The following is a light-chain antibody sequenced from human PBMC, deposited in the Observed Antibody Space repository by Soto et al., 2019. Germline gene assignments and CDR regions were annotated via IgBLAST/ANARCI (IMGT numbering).Light chain of an antibody. Sequence: DIQMTQSPSSLSASVGDRVTITCRASQSINSHLNWYQQKPGKPPKLLIHTTSSLQSGVPSRFSGRRAGTDFTLTISTLQPEDFATDYCQQCDSTPPTFGGGTQVEI. CDR1: QSINSH. V-gene: IGKV1-39*01. J-gene: IGKJ4*01. CDR2: TTS. CDR3: QQCDSTPPT.